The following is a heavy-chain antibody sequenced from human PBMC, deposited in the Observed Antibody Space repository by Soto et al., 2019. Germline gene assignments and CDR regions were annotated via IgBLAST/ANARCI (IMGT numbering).Heavy chain of an antibody. CDR1: RFIFSNYG. CDR2: ISGDGSKK. Sequence: ESGGGVVQPGRSLRLSCEASRFIFSNYGMHWVRQAPGKGLEWVALISGDGSKKNYAVSVKGRFTISRDNSKNTMYLQMNSLRPEDTAVYYCAKSLGSSGWYYFDYWGQGTLVTVSS. CDR3: AKSLGSSGWYYFDY. D-gene: IGHD6-19*01. V-gene: IGHV3-30*18. J-gene: IGHJ4*02.